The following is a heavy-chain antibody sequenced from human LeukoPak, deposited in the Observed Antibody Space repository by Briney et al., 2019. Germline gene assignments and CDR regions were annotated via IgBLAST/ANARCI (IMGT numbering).Heavy chain of an antibody. CDR2: IYYSGST. V-gene: IGHV4-59*01. J-gene: IGHJ4*02. CDR1: GGSISSYY. D-gene: IGHD3-3*01. CDR3: ARGFDFWSGKEL. Sequence: PSETLSLTCTVSGGSISSYYRSWIRQPPGKGLEWIGYIYYSGSTNYNPSLKSRVTISVDTSKNQFSLKLSSVTAADTAVYYCARGFDFWSGKELWGQGTLVTVSS.